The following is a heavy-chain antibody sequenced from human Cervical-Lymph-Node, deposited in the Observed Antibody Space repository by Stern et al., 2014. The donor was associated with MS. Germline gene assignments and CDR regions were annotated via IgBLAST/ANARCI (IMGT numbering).Heavy chain of an antibody. D-gene: IGHD7-27*01. CDR2: IYFGDSDT. J-gene: IGHJ5*02. Sequence: VQLVQSGAEVKKPGESLRISCKGSGHSFTAYWIAWLRQTPGKGLEWMGNIYFGDSDTRYSPSFQGHVTMSVDKSIATAYLQWSSLNSSDTAIYYCATWAPPHNWFDPWGQGTLVTVFS. V-gene: IGHV5-51*03. CDR3: ATWAPPHNWFDP. CDR1: GHSFTAYW.